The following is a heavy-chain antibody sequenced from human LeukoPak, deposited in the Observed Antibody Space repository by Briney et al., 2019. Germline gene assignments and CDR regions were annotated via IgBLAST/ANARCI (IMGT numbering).Heavy chain of an antibody. D-gene: IGHD3-22*01. CDR1: GGSISSYY. J-gene: IGHJ3*02. V-gene: IGHV4-4*07. CDR2: IYTSGST. CDR3: ARHYYDSSGYYYGHAFDI. Sequence: SETLSLTCTVSGGSISSYYWSWIRQPAGKGLGWIGRIYTSGSTNYNPSLKSRVTMSVDTSKNQFSLKLSSVTAADTAVYYCARHYYDSSGYYYGHAFDIWGQGTMVTVSS.